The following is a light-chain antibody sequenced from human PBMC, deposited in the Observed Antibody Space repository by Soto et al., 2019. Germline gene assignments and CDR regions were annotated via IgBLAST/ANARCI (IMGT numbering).Light chain of an antibody. J-gene: IGLJ3*02. Sequence: QPVLTQPPSASGTPGQRVTISCSGTSSNIGRNYVYWYQQLPGTAPKLVIHRSNQRPSGVPDRFSGSKSGTSASLAISGLRSEDEADYYCAVWDASLSAWVFGGGTKVTVL. CDR1: SSNIGRNY. V-gene: IGLV1-47*01. CDR3: AVWDASLSAWV. CDR2: RSN.